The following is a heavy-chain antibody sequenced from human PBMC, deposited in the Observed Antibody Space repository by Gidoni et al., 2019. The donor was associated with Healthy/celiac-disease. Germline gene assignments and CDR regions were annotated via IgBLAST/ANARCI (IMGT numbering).Heavy chain of an antibody. V-gene: IGHV1-69*01. D-gene: IGHD1-7*01. CDR3: ARSRITGTTRNWFDP. CDR2: IIPILGTA. Sequence: QVQLVQSGAEVKKPGSSVKVSCKASGGTFSRYAISWVRQAPGQGLEWMGGIIPILGTANDAQKCQGRVTITADEATSTAYMELSSLRSEDTAVYYCARSRITGTTRNWFDPWGQGTLVTVSS. J-gene: IGHJ5*02. CDR1: GGTFSRYA.